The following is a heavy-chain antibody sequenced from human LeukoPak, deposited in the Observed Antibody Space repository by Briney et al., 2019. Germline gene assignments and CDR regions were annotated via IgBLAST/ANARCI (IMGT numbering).Heavy chain of an antibody. D-gene: IGHD5-18*01. CDR2: IHRSGST. V-gene: IGHV4-38-2*02. CDR3: ARAATAMVTLDY. CDR1: GFSISTAYY. Sequence: PSETLSLTCTVSGFSISTAYYWGWIRQPPGKGLEWIGTIHRSGSTYYNPSLKSRITISVDMSKNQFSLKLSSVTAADTAVYYCARAATAMVTLDYWGQGTLVTVSS. J-gene: IGHJ4*02.